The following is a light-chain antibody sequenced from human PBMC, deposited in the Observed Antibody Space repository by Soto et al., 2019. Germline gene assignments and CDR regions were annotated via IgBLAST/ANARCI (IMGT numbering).Light chain of an antibody. J-gene: IGKJ4*01. Sequence: EIVMTQSPATLSVSPGERATLSCRASQSVSSNLAWYQQKPGQAPRLLIYGASTRATGIPARFSGGGSGTEFTITISSLQSEDFAVYYCQQYNNWPLTFGGGTKVDIK. CDR3: QQYNNWPLT. CDR1: QSVSSN. CDR2: GAS. V-gene: IGKV3-15*01.